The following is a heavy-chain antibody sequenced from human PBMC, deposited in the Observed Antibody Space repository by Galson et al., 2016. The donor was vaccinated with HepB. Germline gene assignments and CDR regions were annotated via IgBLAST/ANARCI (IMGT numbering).Heavy chain of an antibody. J-gene: IGHJ4*02. CDR1: GFTFRTYG. V-gene: IGHV3-30*18. D-gene: IGHD3-10*01. CDR2: ISYDGRNK. CDR3: AKVGLLWFRDFYYFDY. Sequence: SLRLSCAASGFTFRTYGMHWVRQAPGKGLEWVAVISYDGRNKYYADSVKGRFTISRDNSKNTPYLQMNSLRPEDTAVYYCAKVGLLWFRDFYYFDYWGQGTLVAVSS.